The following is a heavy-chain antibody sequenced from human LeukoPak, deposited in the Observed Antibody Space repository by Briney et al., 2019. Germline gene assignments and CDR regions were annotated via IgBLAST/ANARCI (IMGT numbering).Heavy chain of an antibody. J-gene: IGHJ4*02. Sequence: GGSLRLSCAASGFTFSSYAMSWVRQAPGKGLEWVSAISGSGGSTYYADSVKGRFTISRDNSKNTLYLQMNSLRAEDTAVYYCATTPRNSGYDYYYDSSGYTEDYWGQGTLVTVSS. D-gene: IGHD3-22*01. CDR3: ATTPRNSGYDYYYDSSGYTEDY. CDR2: ISGSGGST. V-gene: IGHV3-23*01. CDR1: GFTFSSYA.